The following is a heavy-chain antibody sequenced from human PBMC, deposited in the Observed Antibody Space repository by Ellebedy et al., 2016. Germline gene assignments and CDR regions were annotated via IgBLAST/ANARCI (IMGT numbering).Heavy chain of an antibody. J-gene: IGHJ4*02. CDR2: ISGISSDI. CDR3: ASEEYSRGWFFY. V-gene: IGHV3-21*05. Sequence: GESLKISCAVSGITFSTYSMTWVRQAPGKGLEWLSYISGISSDIFYADSVKGRFTISRDNAKKSVYLHINSLRAEDTAVYYCASEEYSRGWFFYWGQGTLVTVST. D-gene: IGHD6-19*01. CDR1: GITFSTYS.